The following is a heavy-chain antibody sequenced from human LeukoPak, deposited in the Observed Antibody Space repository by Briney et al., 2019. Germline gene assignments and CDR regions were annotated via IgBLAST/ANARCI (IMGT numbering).Heavy chain of an antibody. Sequence: SETLSLTCTVSGGSISSYYWSWIRQPPGKGLEWIGYIYYSGSTNYNPSLKSRVTISVDTSKNQFSLKLSSVTAADTAVYYCRVSSGRRFDYWGQGTLVTVSS. CDR3: RVSSGRRFDY. V-gene: IGHV4-59*12. J-gene: IGHJ4*02. CDR1: GGSISSYY. D-gene: IGHD6-19*01. CDR2: IYYSGST.